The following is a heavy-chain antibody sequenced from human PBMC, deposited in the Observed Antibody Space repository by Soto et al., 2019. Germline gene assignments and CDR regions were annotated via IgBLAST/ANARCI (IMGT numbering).Heavy chain of an antibody. CDR1: GGSFSGYY. J-gene: IGHJ4*02. Sequence: SQTRSVTWVVYGGSFSGYYWSWIRQPPGKGQERIVEINNSGSTNYNPSLKSRVTISVDTSKNQFSLKLSSVTAADTAVYYCARDLAKGCGSAGFVYWVQGTRVTVSS. V-gene: IGHV4-34*01. CDR2: INNSGST. D-gene: IGHD1-26*01. CDR3: ARDLAKGCGSAGFVY.